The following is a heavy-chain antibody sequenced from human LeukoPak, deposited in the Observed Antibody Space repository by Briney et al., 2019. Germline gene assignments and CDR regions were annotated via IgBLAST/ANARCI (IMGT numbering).Heavy chain of an antibody. CDR1: GYTFTDYY. J-gene: IGHJ4*02. Sequence: ASVKVSCKASGYTFTDYYIHWVRQAPGQGLEWMGWINPNSGGTNYAQKFQGRVTMTRDTSVSTAYMELTRLRSDDTAVYYCARRYCSSTSCYYFDYWGQGTLVTVSS. CDR2: INPNSGGT. D-gene: IGHD2-2*01. CDR3: ARRYCSSTSCYYFDY. V-gene: IGHV1-2*02.